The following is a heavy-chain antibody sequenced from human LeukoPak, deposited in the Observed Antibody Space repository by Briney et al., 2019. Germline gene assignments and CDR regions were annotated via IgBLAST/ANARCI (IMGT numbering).Heavy chain of an antibody. D-gene: IGHD3-10*01. CDR3: ARGRYGSALDY. CDR2: INHSGST. J-gene: IGHJ4*02. V-gene: IGHV4-34*01. CDR1: GGSFSGYY. Sequence: SETLSLTCAVYGGSFSGYYWSWIRQPPGKGLEWMGEINHSGSTNYNPSLKSRVTISVDKSKNQFSLKLSSVTAADTAVYYCARGRYGSALDYWGQGTLVTVSS.